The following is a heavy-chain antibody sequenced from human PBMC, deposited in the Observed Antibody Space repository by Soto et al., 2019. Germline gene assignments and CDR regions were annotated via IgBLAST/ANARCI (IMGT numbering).Heavy chain of an antibody. V-gene: IGHV1-3*01. J-gene: IGHJ4*02. CDR1: GYTFSSYA. CDR3: ARDTRDGTFDF. Sequence: QVHLVQSGAEVRKPGSSVKVSCKASGYTFSSYAMHWVRQAPGQRLEWMGWINAGYGNTKSSQKFQDRVTISRDTAASTAYMELTSLRSEDTALYYCARDTRDGTFDFWGQGTLVTVSS. D-gene: IGHD1-1*01. CDR2: INAGYGNT.